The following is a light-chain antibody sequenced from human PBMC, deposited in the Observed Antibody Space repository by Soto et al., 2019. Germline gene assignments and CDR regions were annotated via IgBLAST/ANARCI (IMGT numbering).Light chain of an antibody. CDR3: QHTYSTPYT. CDR2: AAS. Sequence: DIQMTQSPASLSASVGDRVALTCRASQTISNNLHWYQHKPGQVPKLLINAASSLQSGVPSRFSGSGSGTEFTLTISSLQPEDFATFYCQHTYSTPYTFGQGTKLEIK. V-gene: IGKV1-39*01. J-gene: IGKJ2*01. CDR1: QTISNN.